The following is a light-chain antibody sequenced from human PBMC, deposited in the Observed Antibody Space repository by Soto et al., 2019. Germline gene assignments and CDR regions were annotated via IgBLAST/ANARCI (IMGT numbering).Light chain of an antibody. V-gene: IGKV3-15*01. CDR2: GAS. J-gene: IGKJ1*01. CDR3: QQYNNWPPWT. Sequence: EIVMTQSPATLSVSPGERATLSCRASQSVSSNLAWYQQKPGQAPRLLIYGASTRATCIPARFSGSGSGTEFTLTISSLQSEDFAVYYCQQYNNWPPWTFGQGNKVEIK. CDR1: QSVSSN.